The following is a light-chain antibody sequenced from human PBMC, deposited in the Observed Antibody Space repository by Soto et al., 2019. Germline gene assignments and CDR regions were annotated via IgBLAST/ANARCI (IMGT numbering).Light chain of an antibody. CDR3: SSYAGSNNFV. CDR2: EVS. Sequence: QSALTQPPSASGSPGQSVTISCTGTSNDVGGYNYVSWYQQHPGKAPKLMIYEVSKRPSGVPDRFSGSKSDNTASLTVSGLQAEDEADYYCSSYAGSNNFVFGGWTKLTVL. CDR1: SNDVGGYNY. V-gene: IGLV2-8*01. J-gene: IGLJ3*02.